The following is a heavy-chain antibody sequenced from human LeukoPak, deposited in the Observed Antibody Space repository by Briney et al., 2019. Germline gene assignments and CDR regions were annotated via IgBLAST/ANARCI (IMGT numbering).Heavy chain of an antibody. D-gene: IGHD3-22*01. Sequence: PSQTLSLTCAVSGGSISSGGYSWSWIRQPPGKGLEWIGYIYHSGSTYYNPFLKSRVTISVDRSKNQFSLKLSSVTAADTAVYYCARSGGYYYDSSGMPFDYWGQGTLVTVSS. CDR3: ARSGGYYYDSSGMPFDY. CDR1: GGSISSGGYS. V-gene: IGHV4-30-2*01. CDR2: IYHSGST. J-gene: IGHJ4*02.